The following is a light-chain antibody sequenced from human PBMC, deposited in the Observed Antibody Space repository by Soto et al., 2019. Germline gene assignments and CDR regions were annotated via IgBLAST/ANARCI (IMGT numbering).Light chain of an antibody. J-gene: IGKJ1*01. Sequence: DIGMTQSTANLSVSPGEGGTLXCRASQSFSSYLVWYHQKPGQAPRRLIDWASTRAPGIPARFSGSGSGTEFTLTINSRQSEDFAVYYCQQYNNWPRTFGQGTKVDIK. CDR1: QSFSSY. CDR2: WAS. V-gene: IGKV3-15*01. CDR3: QQYNNWPRT.